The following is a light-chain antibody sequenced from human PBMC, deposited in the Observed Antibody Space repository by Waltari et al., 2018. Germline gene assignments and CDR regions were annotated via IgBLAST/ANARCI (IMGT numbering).Light chain of an antibody. Sequence: QLVLTQSPSASAPLGASVKLTCTLSSGHSRNIIAGHRQQPEKGPLYLMKVNCDGSHHKGDEIPDCFSGSSSGAERYLTISSVQSEDEADYYCQTGGHGTWVFGGGTKLTVL. CDR2: VNCDGSH. J-gene: IGLJ3*02. V-gene: IGLV4-69*01. CDR1: SGHSRNI. CDR3: QTGGHGTWV.